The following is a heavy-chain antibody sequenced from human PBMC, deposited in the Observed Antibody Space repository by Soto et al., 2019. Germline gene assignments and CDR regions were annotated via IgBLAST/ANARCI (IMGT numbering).Heavy chain of an antibody. V-gene: IGHV4-34*01. Sequence: QVQLQQWGAGLLKPSETLSLTCAVYGGFVTSGSYYWSWIRQPSGKGLEWIGEMSHSGGTHFTPSLNRRATISLDTSKNQFTLKMSSVTAADTALYYCARVERGTATTVVDAFDIWGPGKRVTVSS. CDR3: ARVERGTATTVVDAFDI. CDR1: GGFVTSGSYY. D-gene: IGHD1-1*01. J-gene: IGHJ3*02. CDR2: MSHSGGT.